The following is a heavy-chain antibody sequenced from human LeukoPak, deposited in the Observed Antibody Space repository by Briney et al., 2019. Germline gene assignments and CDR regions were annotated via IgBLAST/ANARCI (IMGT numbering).Heavy chain of an antibody. D-gene: IGHD6-19*01. Sequence: ASVKLSCKASGYTFTSSDINWVRKATGQGLEWMGWMNPNSGNTGYGQSFQGRITMTRDISIGTAYMELSNLTSEDTAIYYCTRGSSGRRDNWGQGTLVTVSA. J-gene: IGHJ4*02. CDR1: GYTFTSSD. CDR3: TRGSSGRRDN. V-gene: IGHV1-8*01. CDR2: MNPNSGNT.